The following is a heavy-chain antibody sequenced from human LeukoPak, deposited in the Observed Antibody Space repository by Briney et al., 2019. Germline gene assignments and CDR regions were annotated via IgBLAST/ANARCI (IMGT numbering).Heavy chain of an antibody. CDR2: MNPNSGNT. CDR1: GYTFNNYD. V-gene: IGHV1-8*01. Sequence: ASVKVSCKASGYTFNNYDINWVRQAPGQGLEWMGWMNPNSGNTGYAQKFQGRFTLTREAFISTAYMELSSLRSDDTAVYYCVRAMAPLDTFNYQYAMDVWGQGTMVTVSS. J-gene: IGHJ6*02. CDR3: VRAMAPLDTFNYQYAMDV. D-gene: IGHD5-24*01.